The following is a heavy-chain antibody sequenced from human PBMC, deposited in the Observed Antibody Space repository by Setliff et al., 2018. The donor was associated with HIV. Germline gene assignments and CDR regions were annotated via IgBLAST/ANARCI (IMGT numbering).Heavy chain of an antibody. D-gene: IGHD2-8*01. CDR3: AKDPPTLQWAFDY. V-gene: IGHV3-23*01. CDR2: ISGSGGST. CDR1: GFTFSSYA. Sequence: GGSLRLSCAASGFTFSSYAMSWVRQAPGKGLEWVSAISGSGGSTHYAGSVKGRFTISRDNSKSRLYLQMNSLRAEDTAVYYCAKDPPTLQWAFDYWGQGTLVTVSS. J-gene: IGHJ4*02.